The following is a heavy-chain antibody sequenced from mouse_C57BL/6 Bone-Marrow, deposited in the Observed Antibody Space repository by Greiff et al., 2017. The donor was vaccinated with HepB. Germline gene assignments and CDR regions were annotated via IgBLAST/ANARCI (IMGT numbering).Heavy chain of an antibody. CDR1: GFTFSSYA. J-gene: IGHJ3*01. D-gene: IGHD3-2*02. CDR2: ISSGGDYI. Sequence: EVMLVESGEGLVKPGGSLKLSCAASGFTFSSYATSWVRQTPEKRLEWVAYISSGGDYIYYADTVKGRFTISRDNARNTLYLQMSSLKSEDTAMYYCTRGQLRPSWFAYWGQGTLVTVSA. V-gene: IGHV5-9-1*02. CDR3: TRGQLRPSWFAY.